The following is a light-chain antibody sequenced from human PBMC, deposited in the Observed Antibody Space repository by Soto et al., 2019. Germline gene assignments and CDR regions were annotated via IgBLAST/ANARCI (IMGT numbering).Light chain of an antibody. CDR2: EVT. CDR3: TSYAGSNTYV. CDR1: SSDVGDYNY. V-gene: IGLV2-8*01. J-gene: IGLJ1*01. Sequence: QSALTQPPAASGSPGQSVTISCTGTSSDVGDYNYVSWYQQHPGKDPKRMVYEVTKRPSGVTDRFSGSKSGNTASLTDSGLKSAAEADSSCTSYAGSNTYVFGTGTKLTVL.